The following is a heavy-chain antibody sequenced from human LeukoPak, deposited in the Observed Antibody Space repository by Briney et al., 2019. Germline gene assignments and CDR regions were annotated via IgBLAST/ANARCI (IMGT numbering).Heavy chain of an antibody. D-gene: IGHD6-19*01. CDR1: GFTFDDYA. J-gene: IGHJ5*01. V-gene: IGHV3-9*01. CDR3: ARDQQNGYSSGWSFDS. Sequence: PGGSLRLSCAASGFTFDDYAMHWVRHAPGKGLEWVSGISWNSGSIGYADSVKGRFTISRDNAKNSLYLQMNSLRPEDTAVYYCARDQQNGYSSGWSFDSWGQGTLVTVSS. CDR2: ISWNSGSI.